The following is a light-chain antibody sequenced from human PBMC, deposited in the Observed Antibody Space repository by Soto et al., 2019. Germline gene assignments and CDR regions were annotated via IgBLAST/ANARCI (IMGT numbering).Light chain of an antibody. V-gene: IGLV2-14*01. Sequence: QSVLTQPASVSGSPGQSITISCTGTITDVGSSNYVSWYKQHPGKAPKLMIYDVSNWPSGVSNRFSGSKSGNTASLTISGLQAEDEADYYCSSYTTTSTWVFGGGTKLTVL. CDR2: DVS. J-gene: IGLJ2*01. CDR3: SSYTTTSTWV. CDR1: ITDVGSSNY.